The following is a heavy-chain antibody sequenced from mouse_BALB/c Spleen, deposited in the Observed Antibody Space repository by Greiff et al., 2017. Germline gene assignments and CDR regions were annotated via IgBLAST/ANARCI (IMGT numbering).Heavy chain of an antibody. CDR2: IRLKSNNYAT. CDR3: TRRTTALDY. J-gene: IGHJ2*01. D-gene: IGHD1-2*01. Sequence: EVQRVESGGGLVQPGGSMKLSCVASGFTFSNYWMNWVRQSPEKGLEWVAEIRLKSNNYATHYAESVKGRFTISRDDSKSSVYLQMNNLRAEDTGIYYCTRRTTALDYWGQGTTLTVSS. V-gene: IGHV6-6*02. CDR1: GFTFSNYW.